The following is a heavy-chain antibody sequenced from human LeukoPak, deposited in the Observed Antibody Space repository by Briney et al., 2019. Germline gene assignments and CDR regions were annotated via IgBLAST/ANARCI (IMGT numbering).Heavy chain of an antibody. J-gene: IGHJ4*02. CDR3: ARSYDSSGYYLGAYFDY. V-gene: IGHV4-39*07. CDR1: GGSISSGSYY. Sequence: PSQTLSLTCTVSGGSISSGSYYWSWIRQPPGKGLEWIGEINHSGSTNYNPSLKSRVTISVDTSKNQFSLKLSSVTAADTAVYYCARSYDSSGYYLGAYFDYWGQGTLVTVSS. CDR2: INHSGST. D-gene: IGHD3-22*01.